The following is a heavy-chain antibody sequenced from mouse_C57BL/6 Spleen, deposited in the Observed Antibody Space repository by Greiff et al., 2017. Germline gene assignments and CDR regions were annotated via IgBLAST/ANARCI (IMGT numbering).Heavy chain of an antibody. D-gene: IGHD1-1*01. CDR1: GFTFSDYG. J-gene: IGHJ4*01. Sequence: DVMLVESGGGLVKPGGSLKLSCAASGFTFSDYGMHWVRQAPEKGLEWVAYISSGSSTIYYADTVKGRFTISRDNAKNTLFLQMTSLRSEDRAMYYCARRGYGSSYAMDYWGQGTSVTVSS. CDR2: ISSGSSTI. V-gene: IGHV5-17*01. CDR3: ARRGYGSSYAMDY.